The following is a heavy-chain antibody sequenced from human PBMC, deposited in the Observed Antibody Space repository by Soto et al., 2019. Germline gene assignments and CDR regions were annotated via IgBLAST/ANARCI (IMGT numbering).Heavy chain of an antibody. CDR3: ARDNRVIRDYDILTGYSSYYYYYGMDV. D-gene: IGHD3-9*01. V-gene: IGHV1-69*13. Sequence: SVKVSCKTSGGTFSRYAISWVRQAPGQGLEWMGGIIPIFGTANYAQKFQGRVTITADESTSTAYMELSSLRSEDTAVYYCARDNRVIRDYDILTGYSSYYYYYGMDVWGQGTTVTVSS. CDR2: IIPIFGTA. CDR1: GGTFSRYA. J-gene: IGHJ6*02.